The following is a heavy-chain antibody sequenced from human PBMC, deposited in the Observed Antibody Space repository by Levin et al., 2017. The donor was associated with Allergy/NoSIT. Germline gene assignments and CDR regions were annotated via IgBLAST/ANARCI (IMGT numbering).Heavy chain of an antibody. D-gene: IGHD1-14*01. V-gene: IGHV4-39*01. CDR1: GGSISSDLYY. J-gene: IGHJ5*02. Sequence: PGGSLRLSCTVSGGSISSDLYYWGWIRQPPGKGLEWVGTISYSGSTYYNPSLKSRVTISVDTSNNQFSLRLNSVTAADAAVYFCARLSSTNFDPWGQGTLVTVSS. CDR3: ARLSSTNFDP. CDR2: ISYSGST.